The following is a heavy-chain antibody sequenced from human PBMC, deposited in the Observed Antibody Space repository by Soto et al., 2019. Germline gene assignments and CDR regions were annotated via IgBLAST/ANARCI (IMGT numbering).Heavy chain of an antibody. D-gene: IGHD1-26*01. Sequence: SETLSLTCTVSGGSISSGGYYWSWIRQHPGKGLEWIGYIYYSGSTYYNPSLKSRVTISVDTSKNQFSLKLSSVTAADTAVHYCARSRERWFDPWGQGTLVTVSS. CDR3: ARSRERWFDP. V-gene: IGHV4-31*03. CDR2: IYYSGST. J-gene: IGHJ5*02. CDR1: GGSISSGGYY.